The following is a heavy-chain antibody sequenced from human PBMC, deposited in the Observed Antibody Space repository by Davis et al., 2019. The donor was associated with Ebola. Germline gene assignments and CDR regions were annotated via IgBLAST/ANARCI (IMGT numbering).Heavy chain of an antibody. CDR3: ARTTLTSVSDLGLGYTFFDP. CDR1: GASISSYY. CDR2: IYYSGTP. J-gene: IGHJ5*02. D-gene: IGHD4-17*01. V-gene: IGHV4-59*12. Sequence: SETLSLTCTVSGASISSYYWSWIRQPPGKGLEWIGYIYYSGTPDYHPSLKSRVTISRDTSKNQVSLTLNSVTAADTAVYYCARTTLTSVSDLGLGYTFFDPWGQGALVNVSS.